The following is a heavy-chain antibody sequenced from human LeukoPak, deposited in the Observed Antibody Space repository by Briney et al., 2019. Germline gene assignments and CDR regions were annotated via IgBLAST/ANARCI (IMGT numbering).Heavy chain of an antibody. V-gene: IGHV1-69*05. Sequence: SVKVSCKASGGTFSSYAISWVRQAPGQGLEWMGGIIPIFGTANYAQKFQGRVTITTDESTSTAYMELSSLRSEDTAVYYCASGSGSYPYYFDYWGQGTLVTVSS. CDR2: IIPIFGTA. J-gene: IGHJ4*02. CDR3: ASGSGSYPYYFDY. CDR1: GGTFSSYA. D-gene: IGHD1-26*01.